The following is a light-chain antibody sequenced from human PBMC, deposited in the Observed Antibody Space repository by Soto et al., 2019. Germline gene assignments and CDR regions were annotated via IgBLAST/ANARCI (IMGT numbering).Light chain of an antibody. J-gene: IGKJ1*01. CDR3: QNYNTYTWA. Sequence: EIVLTQSPATLSLSPGERATLSCRASQSVSSYLAWYQQKPGQAPRLLIYGASTRATGIPARFSGSGSGTEFTLTISSLQPDDFATYYCQNYNTYTWAFGLGTKVDIK. V-gene: IGKV3-15*01. CDR2: GAS. CDR1: QSVSSY.